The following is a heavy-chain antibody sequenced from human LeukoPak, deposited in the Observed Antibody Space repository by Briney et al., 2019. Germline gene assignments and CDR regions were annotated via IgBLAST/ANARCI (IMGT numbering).Heavy chain of an antibody. CDR2: ISGSGGST. J-gene: IGHJ4*02. V-gene: IGHV3-23*01. CDR1: GFTFSSYA. Sequence: PGGSLRLSCAASGFTFSSYAMSWVRQAPGKGLEWVSAISGSGGSTYYADSVKGRFTISRDNSKNTLYLQMNSLRAEDTAVYYCAKPYYDFWSGTPWYYFDYWGRGTLVTVSS. CDR3: AKPYYDFWSGTPWYYFDY. D-gene: IGHD3-3*01.